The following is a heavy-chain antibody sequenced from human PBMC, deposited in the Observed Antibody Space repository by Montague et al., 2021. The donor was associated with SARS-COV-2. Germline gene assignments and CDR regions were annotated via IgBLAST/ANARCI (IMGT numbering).Heavy chain of an antibody. CDR3: ARGADYDFWSGFWRYKWFDP. D-gene: IGHD3-3*01. CDR1: GGSLSGYY. V-gene: IGHV4-34*01. CDR2: INHSGST. J-gene: IGHJ5*02. Sequence: SETLSLTCAVYGGSLSGYYWAWIRQTPAKGLEWIGEINHSGSTNYNPSLKSRLTISVDTSKKQFSLKLNSMTAADTAVYYCARGADYDFWSGFWRYKWFDPWGQGTPVTVSS.